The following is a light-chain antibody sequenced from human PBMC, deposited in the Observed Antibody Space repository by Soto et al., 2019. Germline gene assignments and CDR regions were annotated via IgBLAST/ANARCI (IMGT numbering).Light chain of an antibody. CDR1: QSVSSSY. V-gene: IGKV3-20*01. J-gene: IGKJ1*01. CDR2: GAS. CDR3: QQYGISTP. Sequence: EIVLTQSPGTLSLSPGERATLSCRASQSVSSSYLAWYQQKPGQAPRLLIYGASSRATGIPDRFSGSGSGTDFTLTISRLEPEDFAVYYCQQYGISTPFAQGTKVDMK.